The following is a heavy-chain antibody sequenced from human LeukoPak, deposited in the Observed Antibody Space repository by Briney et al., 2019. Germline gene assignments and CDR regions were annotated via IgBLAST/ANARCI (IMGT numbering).Heavy chain of an antibody. CDR2: INHSGST. V-gene: IGHV4-34*01. CDR1: GGSISSYY. Sequence: PSETLSLTCTVSGGSISSYYWSWIRQPPGKGLEWIGEINHSGSTNYNPSLKSRVTISVDTSKNQFSLKLSSVTAADTAVYYCAREHLHCSSTSCSRYYFDYWGQGTLVTVSS. D-gene: IGHD2-2*01. J-gene: IGHJ4*02. CDR3: AREHLHCSSTSCSRYYFDY.